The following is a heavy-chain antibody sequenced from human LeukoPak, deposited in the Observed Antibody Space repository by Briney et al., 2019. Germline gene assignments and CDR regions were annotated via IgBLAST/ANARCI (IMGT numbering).Heavy chain of an antibody. CDR2: IYTGGNT. CDR3: ASPSSGQSFDI. J-gene: IGHJ3*02. D-gene: IGHD6-19*01. Sequence: GGSLRLSCAASGFTVSSNYMNWVRQAPGKGLEWVSVIYTGGNTYYADSVKGRFTISRDNSKNTLYLQMNSLRAEDTAVYYCASPSSGQSFDIWGQGTMVTVSS. CDR1: GFTVSSNY. V-gene: IGHV3-53*01.